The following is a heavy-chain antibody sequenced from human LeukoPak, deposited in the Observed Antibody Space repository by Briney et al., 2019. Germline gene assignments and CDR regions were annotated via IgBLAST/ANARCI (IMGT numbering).Heavy chain of an antibody. CDR1: GFTFSSYW. J-gene: IGHJ4*02. D-gene: IGHD6-19*01. Sequence: GGSLRLSCAASGFTFSSYWTSWVRQAPGKGLEWVANIKEDGGEKYYVDSVKGRFTISRDNAKNSLYLQMNSLRVEDTAVYSCARDLGIAVAGTVGYFDYWGQGALVTVSS. V-gene: IGHV3-7*01. CDR2: IKEDGGEK. CDR3: ARDLGIAVAGTVGYFDY.